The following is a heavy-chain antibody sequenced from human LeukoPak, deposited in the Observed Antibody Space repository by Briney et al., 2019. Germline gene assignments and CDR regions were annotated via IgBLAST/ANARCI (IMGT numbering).Heavy chain of an antibody. V-gene: IGHV3-21*01. CDR3: AREGRDGYNYTY. J-gene: IGHJ4*02. CDR1: GFTFSSYS. Sequence: GGSLRLSCAASGFTFSSYSMNWVRQAPGKGLEWVSSISSSSSYIYYADSVKGRFTISSDNAKNSLYLQMTSLRAEDTAVYYCAREGRDGYNYTYWGQGTLVTASS. D-gene: IGHD5-24*01. CDR2: ISSSSSYI.